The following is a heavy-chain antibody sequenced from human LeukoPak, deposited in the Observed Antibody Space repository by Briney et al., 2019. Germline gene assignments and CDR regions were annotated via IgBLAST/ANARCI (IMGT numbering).Heavy chain of an antibody. D-gene: IGHD6-13*01. J-gene: IGHJ4*02. CDR2: IYYSGST. CDR1: GGSISSSSYY. CDR3: ARVYGYAFGSSWYYFDY. V-gene: IGHV4-61*05. Sequence: SETLSLTCTVSGGSISSSSYYWGWIRQPPGKGLEWIGYIYYSGSTNYNPSLKSRVTISVDTSKNQFSLKLSSVTAADTAVYYCARVYGYAFGSSWYYFDYWGQGTLVTVSS.